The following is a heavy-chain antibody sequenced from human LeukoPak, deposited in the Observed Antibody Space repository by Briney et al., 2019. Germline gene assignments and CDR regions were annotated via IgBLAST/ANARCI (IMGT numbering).Heavy chain of an antibody. J-gene: IGHJ6*02. CDR2: IYDSGST. V-gene: IGHV4-59*01. CDR3: ARVGGTNYYHYGMDV. CDR1: GGSISGYY. D-gene: IGHD3-10*01. Sequence: SETLSLTCTVFGGSISGYYWSWIRQPPGKGLERIGYIYDSGSTNYNPSLKSRVTISVDTSKNQFSLKLSSVTAADMAVYYCARVGGTNYYHYGMDVWGQGTTVTVSS.